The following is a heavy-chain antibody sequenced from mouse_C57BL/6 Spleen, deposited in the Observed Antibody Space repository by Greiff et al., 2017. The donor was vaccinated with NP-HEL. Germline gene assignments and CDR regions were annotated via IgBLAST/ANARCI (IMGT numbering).Heavy chain of an antibody. Sequence: EVQVVESGGGFVQPKGSLKLSCAASGFTFNTYAMHWVRQAPGQGLEWVARIRSKSSNYATYYADSVKDRFTISRDDSQSMLYLQMNNLKTEDTAMYYCVRGDYDYDGYAMDYWGQGTSVTVSS. D-gene: IGHD2-4*01. J-gene: IGHJ4*01. CDR1: GFTFNTYA. V-gene: IGHV10-3*01. CDR3: VRGDYDYDGYAMDY. CDR2: IRSKSSNYAT.